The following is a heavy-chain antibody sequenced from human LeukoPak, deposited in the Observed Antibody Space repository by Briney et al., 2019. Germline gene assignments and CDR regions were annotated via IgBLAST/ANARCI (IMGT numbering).Heavy chain of an antibody. V-gene: IGHV1-2*02. Sequence: ASVKVSCKASGYTFTGYYMHWERQAPGQGLEWMGWINPNSGGTNYVQKFQGRVTMTRDTSISTAYMELSRLRSDDTAVYYCARGLSVRLRVFSWFDPWGQGTLVTVSS. CDR2: INPNSGGT. J-gene: IGHJ5*02. CDR3: ARGLSVRLRVFSWFDP. D-gene: IGHD4-17*01. CDR1: GYTFTGYY.